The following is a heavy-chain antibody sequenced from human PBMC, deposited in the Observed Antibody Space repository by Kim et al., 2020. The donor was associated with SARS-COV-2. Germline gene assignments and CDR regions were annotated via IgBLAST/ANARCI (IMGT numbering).Heavy chain of an antibody. CDR3: ARAYYDILTGYSYFDY. D-gene: IGHD3-9*01. CDR1: GFTFSSYA. J-gene: IGHJ4*01. CDR2: ISYDGSNK. Sequence: GGSLRLSCAASGFTFSSYAMHWVRQAPGKGLEWVAVISYDGSNKYYADSVKGRFTISRDNSKNTLYLQMNSLRAEDTAVYYCARAYYDILTGYSYFDYRG. V-gene: IGHV3-30*04.